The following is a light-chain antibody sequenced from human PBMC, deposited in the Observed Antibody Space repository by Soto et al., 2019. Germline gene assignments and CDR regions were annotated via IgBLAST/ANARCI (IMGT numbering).Light chain of an antibody. CDR1: QRITNNF. Sequence: EIVLTQSPGALSLSPGERATLSCRASQRITNNFLAWFLQKPGLAPRLLIHGASTRASGVPGRFSGGGSGTDFVLTISRLEPEDFAVYYCQQYGRSPFTFGQGTKLQIK. J-gene: IGKJ2*01. V-gene: IGKV3-20*01. CDR3: QQYGRSPFT. CDR2: GAS.